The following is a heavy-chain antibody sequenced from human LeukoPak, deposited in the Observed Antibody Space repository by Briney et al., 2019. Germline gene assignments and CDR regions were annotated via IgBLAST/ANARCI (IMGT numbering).Heavy chain of an antibody. J-gene: IGHJ4*02. Sequence: ASVRVSCKASGYTFTGYYMHWVRQAPGQGLEWMGWIDPNSGGTNFAQKFQGRVTMTRDTSTSTVYMELSSLRSEDTAVYYCARESLRFLEWSPFDYWGQGTLVTVSS. D-gene: IGHD3-3*01. V-gene: IGHV1-2*02. CDR2: IDPNSGGT. CDR3: ARESLRFLEWSPFDY. CDR1: GYTFTGYY.